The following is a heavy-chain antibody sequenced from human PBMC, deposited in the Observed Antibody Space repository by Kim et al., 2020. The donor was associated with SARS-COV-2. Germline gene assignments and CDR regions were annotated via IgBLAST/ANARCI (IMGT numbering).Heavy chain of an antibody. J-gene: IGHJ5*02. Sequence: SETLSLTCTVSGGSISSGGYYWSWIRQHPGKGLEWIGYIYYSGSTYYNPSLKSRVTISVDTSKNQFSLKLSSVTAADTAVYYCARDHYDFWSGYHGWFDPWGQGTLVTVSS. D-gene: IGHD3-3*01. CDR2: IYYSGST. CDR3: ARDHYDFWSGYHGWFDP. CDR1: GGSISSGGYY. V-gene: IGHV4-31*03.